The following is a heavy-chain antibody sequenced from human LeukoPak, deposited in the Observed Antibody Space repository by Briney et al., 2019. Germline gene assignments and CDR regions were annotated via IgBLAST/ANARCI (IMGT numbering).Heavy chain of an antibody. CDR3: ARDYGRLEWLYNWFDP. CDR1: GFTFSSYA. V-gene: IGHV3-23*01. D-gene: IGHD3-3*01. Sequence: GGSLRLSCAASGFTFSSYAMSWVRQAPGKGLEWVSAISGSGGSTYYADSVKGRFTISRDNSKNTLYLQMNSLRVEDTAVYYCARDYGRLEWLYNWFDPWGQGTLVTVSS. J-gene: IGHJ5*02. CDR2: ISGSGGST.